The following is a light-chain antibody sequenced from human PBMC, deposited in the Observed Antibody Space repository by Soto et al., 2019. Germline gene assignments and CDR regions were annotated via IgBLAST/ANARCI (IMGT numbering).Light chain of an antibody. CDR2: DNT. CDR3: QSYDSSLSGSVV. J-gene: IGLJ2*01. Sequence: QSVLTQPPSVSGAPGQRVTISCTGTSSNIGAGFDVHWYQKLPGTAPKLLIFDNTNRPSGVPDRFSASRSGTLASLAITGLQAGDEADYFCQSYDSSLSGSVVFGGGTQLTVL. CDR1: SSNIGAGFD. V-gene: IGLV1-40*01.